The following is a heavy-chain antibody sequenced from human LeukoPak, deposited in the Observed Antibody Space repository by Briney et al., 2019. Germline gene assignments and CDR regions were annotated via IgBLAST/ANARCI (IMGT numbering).Heavy chain of an antibody. CDR2: IYYSGST. CDR3: ARESYGAFDY. D-gene: IGHD4-17*01. Sequence: PSETLSLTCTVSGGSISSYCWSWIRQPPGKGLEWIGYIYYSGSTNYNPSLKSRVTISVDTSKNQFSLKLSSVTAADTAVYYCARESYGAFDYWGQGTLVTVSS. J-gene: IGHJ4*02. V-gene: IGHV4-59*01. CDR1: GGSISSYC.